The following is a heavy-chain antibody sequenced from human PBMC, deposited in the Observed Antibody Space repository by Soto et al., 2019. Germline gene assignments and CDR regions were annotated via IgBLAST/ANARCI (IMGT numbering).Heavy chain of an antibody. Sequence: GASVKVSCKASGYTFTSYAMHWGRQAPGQKLEWMGWINAGNGNTKYSQKFQGRVTITRDTSASTAYMELSSLRSEDTAVYYCARESSQLVGAVLEGPMDVWGQGTTVTVSS. V-gene: IGHV1-3*01. J-gene: IGHJ6*02. CDR2: INAGNGNT. CDR3: ARESSQLVGAVLEGPMDV. CDR1: GYTFTSYA. D-gene: IGHD6-13*01.